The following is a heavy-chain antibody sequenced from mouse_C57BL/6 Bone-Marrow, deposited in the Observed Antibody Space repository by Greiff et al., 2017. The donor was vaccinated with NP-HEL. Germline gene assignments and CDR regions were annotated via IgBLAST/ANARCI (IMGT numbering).Heavy chain of an antibody. CDR3: TTGELRYYFDY. CDR1: GFNIKDDY. J-gene: IGHJ2*01. Sequence: VQLQQSGAELVRPGASVKLSCTASGFNIKDDYMHWVKQRPEQGLEWIGWIDPENGDTEYASKFQGNATITADTSSNTAYLQLSSLTSEDTAVYYCTTGELRYYFDYWGQGTTLTVSS. V-gene: IGHV14-4*01. D-gene: IGHD4-1*01. CDR2: IDPENGDT.